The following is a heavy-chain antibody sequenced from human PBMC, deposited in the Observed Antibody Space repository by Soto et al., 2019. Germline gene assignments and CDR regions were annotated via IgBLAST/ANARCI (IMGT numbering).Heavy chain of an antibody. CDR3: ATTHPTASPGILDY. CDR2: VIPIIDIA. CDR1: GGTFSSYT. V-gene: IGHV1-69*02. D-gene: IGHD3-10*01. Sequence: QVQLVQSGAEVKKPGSSVKVSCKASGGTFSSYTISWVRQAPGQGLEWMGRVIPIIDIAHYAQKFQGRVTLPADKSSGTAYMELSSLRSQDTAVYYCATTHPTASPGILDYCGQGTLVTVSS. J-gene: IGHJ4*02.